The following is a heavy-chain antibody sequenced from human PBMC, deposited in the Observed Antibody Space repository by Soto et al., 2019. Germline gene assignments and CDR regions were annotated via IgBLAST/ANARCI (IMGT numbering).Heavy chain of an antibody. Sequence: GGSLRLSCAASGFTFSSYGMHWVRQAPGKGLEWVAVIWYDGSNKYYGDSVKGRFTISRDNAKNTLYLQMTSLRAEDTAVYFCARATAIPYYIDYWGRGTLVTVSS. CDR2: IWYDGSNK. D-gene: IGHD2-21*02. CDR1: GFTFSSYG. V-gene: IGHV3-33*01. J-gene: IGHJ4*02. CDR3: ARATAIPYYIDY.